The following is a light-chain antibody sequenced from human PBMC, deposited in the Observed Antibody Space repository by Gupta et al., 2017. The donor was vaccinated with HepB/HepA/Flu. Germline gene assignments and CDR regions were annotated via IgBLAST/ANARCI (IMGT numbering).Light chain of an antibody. Sequence: DIVLTQSPGTLSLSPGERATLSCRASQSVSSSYLAWYQQKPGQAPRLLIYGASSRATGIPDRFSGSGSGTDFTLTISRLEPEDFAVYYCQQYGSEPLAFGGGTKVEIK. V-gene: IGKV3-20*01. CDR1: QSVSSSY. CDR2: GAS. CDR3: QQYGSEPLA. J-gene: IGKJ4*01.